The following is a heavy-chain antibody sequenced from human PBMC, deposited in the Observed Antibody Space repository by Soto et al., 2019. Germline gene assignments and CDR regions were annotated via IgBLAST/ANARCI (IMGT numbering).Heavy chain of an antibody. J-gene: IGHJ4*01. V-gene: IGHV2-5*01. D-gene: IGHD5-12*01. CDR1: GLSLNKKGVG. CDR3: VHRPHNAYGLFDS. Sequence: CTLWGLSLNKKGVGVGWIRQPPGKALEWLAFIYWNDDNRYSPSLKSRLTITKDTSKNQVVLTMTNMEPVDTATYYCVHRPHNAYGLFDSRGHGIPVTVSS. CDR2: IYWNDDN.